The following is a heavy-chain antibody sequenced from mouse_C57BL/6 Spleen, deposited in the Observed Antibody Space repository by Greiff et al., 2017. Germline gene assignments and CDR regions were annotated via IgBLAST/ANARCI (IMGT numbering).Heavy chain of an antibody. V-gene: IGHV1-53*01. CDR3: ASSIYYGNYDAMDY. CDR2: INPSNGGT. D-gene: IGHD2-1*01. Sequence: QVQLQQPGTELVKPGASVKLSCKASGYTFTSYWMHWVKQRPGQGLEWIGNINPSNGGTYYNEKFKSKATLTVDKYSSTAYMQVSSLTSEDSAVYYCASSIYYGNYDAMDYWGQGTSVTVSS. CDR1: GYTFTSYW. J-gene: IGHJ4*01.